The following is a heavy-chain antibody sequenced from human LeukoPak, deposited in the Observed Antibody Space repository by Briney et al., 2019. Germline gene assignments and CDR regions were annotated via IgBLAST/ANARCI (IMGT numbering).Heavy chain of an antibody. D-gene: IGHD2-21*01. V-gene: IGHV1-3*01. CDR3: ARDDCGDTCYPGGY. CDR1: GYILTKYV. J-gene: IGHJ4*02. Sequence: ASVKVSCKASGYILTKYVVHWVRQAPGQRPEWMGWIKAGNGDTKYSQSFQDRLTITRDTSASTVYMELSSLTSEDTALYYCARDDCGDTCYPGGYWGQGTLVTVSS. CDR2: IKAGNGDT.